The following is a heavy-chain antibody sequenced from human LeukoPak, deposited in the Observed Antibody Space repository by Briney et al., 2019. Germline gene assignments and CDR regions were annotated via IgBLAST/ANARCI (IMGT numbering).Heavy chain of an antibody. CDR1: GGSISSSNW. D-gene: IGHD5-18*01. CDR2: IYHSGST. V-gene: IGHV4-4*02. J-gene: IGHJ4*02. Sequence: PSETLSLTCAVSGGSISSSNWWSWVRQPPGKGLEWIGEIYHSGSTNYNPSLKSRVTISVDTSKNQFSLKLSSVTAADTAVYYCARDYQGGYGDKTVDYWGQGTLVTVSS. CDR3: ARDYQGGYGDKTVDY.